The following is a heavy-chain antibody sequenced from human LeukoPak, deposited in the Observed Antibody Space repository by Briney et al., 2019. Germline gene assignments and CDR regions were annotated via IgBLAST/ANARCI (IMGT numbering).Heavy chain of an antibody. D-gene: IGHD2-21*02. CDR3: ARVPVGCPDSSCGGDCHEAFDI. J-gene: IGHJ3*02. V-gene: IGHV4-34*01. Sequence: SETLSLTCAVYGGSSSGYYWSWIRQPPVKELEWIGEINHSGSTNYNPSLKSRVTISVDTSKNQFSLKLSSVTAADTAVYYCARVPVGCPDSSCGGDCHEAFDIWGQGTMVTVSS. CDR2: INHSGST. CDR1: GGSSSGYY.